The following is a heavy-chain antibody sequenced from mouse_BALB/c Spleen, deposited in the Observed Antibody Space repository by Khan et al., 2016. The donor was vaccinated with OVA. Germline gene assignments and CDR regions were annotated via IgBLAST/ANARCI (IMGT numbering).Heavy chain of an antibody. CDR3: TRLAYYYNSEGFAY. CDR2: ISSGGSYT. D-gene: IGHD1-1*01. V-gene: IGHV5-6*01. Sequence: EVELVESGGDLVKPGGSLKLSCAASGFTFSTYGMSWVRQTPDKRLEWVAAISSGGSYTYYPDSVKGRFTISRDNATNTPYLQMSSLKSEDAAMYYCTRLAYYYNSEGFAYWGQGTLVTVSA. CDR1: GFTFSTYG. J-gene: IGHJ3*01.